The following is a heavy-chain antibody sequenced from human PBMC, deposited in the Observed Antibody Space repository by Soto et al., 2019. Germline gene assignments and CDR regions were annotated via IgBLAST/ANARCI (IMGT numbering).Heavy chain of an antibody. J-gene: IGHJ4*02. CDR3: ARVKRATVTTRPYLDS. V-gene: IGHV3-48*03. Sequence: EVQLVESGGRLVQPGGSLRLSCAASGLTFISYEMNWVRQAPGKGLEWVSYINSDGATIYYADSVKGRFTVSRDNAENSLYLQMNSLRAEDTAVYYCARVKRATVTTRPYLDSWGQGTLVTVSS. D-gene: IGHD4-4*01. CDR2: INSDGATI. CDR1: GLTFISYE.